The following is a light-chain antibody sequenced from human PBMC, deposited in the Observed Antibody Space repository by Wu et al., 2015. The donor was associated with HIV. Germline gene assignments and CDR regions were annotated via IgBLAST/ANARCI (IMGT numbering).Light chain of an antibody. CDR3: QQVYTYPRA. Sequence: AIRMTQSPSSLSASTGDRVTITCRASQGISSYLAWYQQKPGKAPKLLIYTASTLQSGVPSRFRGSGSGTEFTLTISSLQPEDFATYYCQQVYTYPRAFGRGPSCRSN. J-gene: IGKJ2*01. CDR2: TAS. V-gene: IGKV1-8*01. CDR1: QGISSY.